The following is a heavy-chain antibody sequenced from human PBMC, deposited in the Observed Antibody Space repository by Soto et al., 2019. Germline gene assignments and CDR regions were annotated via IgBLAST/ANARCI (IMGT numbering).Heavy chain of an antibody. Sequence: QVQLVQSGAEVKKPGSSVKVSCKASGGTFSSYAISWVRQAPGQGLEWMGGIIPIFGTANYAQKFQGRVTVNADESTGTDHMERSSLRSEDTAVYYCAKWYGAPRGWYFDLWGRGTLVTVAS. D-gene: IGHD4-17*01. CDR1: GGTFSSYA. CDR3: AKWYGAPRGWYFDL. J-gene: IGHJ2*01. CDR2: IIPIFGTA. V-gene: IGHV1-69*12.